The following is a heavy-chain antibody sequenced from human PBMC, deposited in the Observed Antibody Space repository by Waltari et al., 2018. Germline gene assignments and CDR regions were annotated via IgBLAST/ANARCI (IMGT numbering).Heavy chain of an antibody. CDR1: GYTFSDDY. V-gene: IGHV1-69-2*01. Sequence: EVQLLQSGAELTEPGTTVRLSCKVSGYTFSDDYIHWVQQATGKGLRWMGLVDPEDGETIYADNFQGRVTISADTSTDTAFMELSSLRSEDTAVFYCATALGDSSSASRPFDFWGQGTMITVSS. CDR2: VDPEDGET. J-gene: IGHJ3*01. CDR3: ATALGDSSSASRPFDF. D-gene: IGHD6-19*01.